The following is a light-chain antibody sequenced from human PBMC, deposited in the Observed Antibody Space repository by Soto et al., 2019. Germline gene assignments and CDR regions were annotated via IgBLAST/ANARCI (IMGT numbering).Light chain of an antibody. CDR1: QSLSSSY. CDR3: QQFATSPLT. CDR2: GAS. Sequence: ENVLTQSPGTLSLSPGKRATLSCRASQSLSSSYLAWYQQKPGQAPRLLIYGASSRATGIPDRFSGSGSGTDFTLTISRLEPEDFAVYYCQQFATSPLTFGGGTKVDIK. J-gene: IGKJ4*01. V-gene: IGKV3-20*01.